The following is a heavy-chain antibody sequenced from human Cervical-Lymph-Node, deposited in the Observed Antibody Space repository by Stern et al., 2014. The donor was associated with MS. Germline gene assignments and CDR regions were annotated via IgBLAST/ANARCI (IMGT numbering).Heavy chain of an antibody. CDR1: GFTFSDAW. J-gene: IGHJ6*02. V-gene: IGHV3-15*01. Sequence: EVQLEESGGGLVNPGGSLRLSCAASGFTFSDAWMTWVRQAPWQGLEWDGRIKRRTDGGTTDYAAPVNDSFTISRDDSKNMLFLQMNSLKTEDTAGYFGTASSQWWGHYYYAMDVWGQGTTVTVSS. CDR2: IKRRTDGGTT. CDR3: TASSQWWGHYYYAMDV. D-gene: IGHD2-15*01.